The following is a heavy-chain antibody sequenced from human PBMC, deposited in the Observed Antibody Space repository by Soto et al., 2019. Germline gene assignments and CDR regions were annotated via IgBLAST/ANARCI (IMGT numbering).Heavy chain of an antibody. CDR2: IYYSGST. CDR3: ARGHRDYLTDLFDY. Sequence: PSETLSLTCTVSGGSISSYYWSWIRQPPGKGLEWIGYIYYSGSTNYNPSLKSRVTISVDTSKNQFSLKLSSVTAADTAVYYCARGHRDYLTDLFDYWGQGTLVTVSS. V-gene: IGHV4-59*01. D-gene: IGHD4-17*01. CDR1: GGSISSYY. J-gene: IGHJ4*02.